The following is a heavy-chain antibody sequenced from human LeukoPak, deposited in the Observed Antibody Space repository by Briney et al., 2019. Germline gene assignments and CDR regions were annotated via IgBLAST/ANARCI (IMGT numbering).Heavy chain of an antibody. CDR1: GFTLTNYW. V-gene: IGHV4-38-2*02. CDR2: IYHSGST. J-gene: IGHJ2*01. D-gene: IGHD3-16*02. CDR3: AREATDYDYVWGSYRYWYFDL. Sequence: GSLRLSCAASGFTLTNYWMGWVRQAPGKGLEWIGRIYHSGSTYYNPSLKSRVTISVDTSKNQFSPKLSSVTAADTAVYYCAREATDYDYVWGSYRYWYFDLWGRGTLVTVSS.